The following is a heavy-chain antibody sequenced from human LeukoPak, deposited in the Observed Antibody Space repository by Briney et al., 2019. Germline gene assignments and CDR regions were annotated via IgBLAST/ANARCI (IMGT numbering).Heavy chain of an antibody. Sequence: GGSLRLSCAASGFTFRDSAMHWVRHVPGKGLEWVSSISWSSEYMYYADSVKGRFTISRDNAKNSLYLQMDSLRAEDTALYYCAKEGSVCTNGICRYFDYWGQGTPVTVSS. CDR3: AKEGSVCTNGICRYFDY. CDR2: ISWSSEYM. D-gene: IGHD2-8*01. V-gene: IGHV3-9*01. CDR1: GFTFRDSA. J-gene: IGHJ4*02.